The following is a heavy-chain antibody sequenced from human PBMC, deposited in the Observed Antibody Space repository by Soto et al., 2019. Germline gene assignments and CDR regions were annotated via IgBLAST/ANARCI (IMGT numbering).Heavy chain of an antibody. J-gene: IGHJ4*02. CDR2: IDPSDSYT. CDR3: ARLQAAAGDNDLTFDY. Sequence: GESQKISYKGSGYKLTTYWIGWVRQKHGKGLEWMGRIDPSDSYTNYSPSFQGHVTISADKSISTAYLQWSSLKASDTAMYYCARLQAAAGDNDLTFDYWGQGTLVTVSS. V-gene: IGHV5-10-1*01. D-gene: IGHD6-13*01. CDR1: GYKLTTYW.